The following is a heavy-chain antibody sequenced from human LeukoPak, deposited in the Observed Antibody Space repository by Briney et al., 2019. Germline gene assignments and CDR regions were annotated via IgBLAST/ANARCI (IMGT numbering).Heavy chain of an antibody. V-gene: IGHV3-7*01. CDR3: ARPAYTAAYDL. D-gene: IGHD3-16*01. Sequence: GGSLRLSCAASGFIFSTYWMMWARQAPGKGLEWVANMKGDGSEIHYVDSVKGRFTISRDNAKNSLYLQMNSLRPEDTAAYYCARPAYTAAYDLWGQGTMVTVSS. J-gene: IGHJ3*01. CDR2: MKGDGSEI. CDR1: GFIFSTYW.